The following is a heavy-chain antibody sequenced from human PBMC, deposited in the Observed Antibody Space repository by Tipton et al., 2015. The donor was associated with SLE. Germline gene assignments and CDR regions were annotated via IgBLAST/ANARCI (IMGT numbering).Heavy chain of an antibody. D-gene: IGHD4-17*01. V-gene: IGHV4-34*01. J-gene: IGHJ4*02. Sequence: LRLSCAVYGGSFSGYYWSWIRQPPGKGLEWIGEINRSGSTNYNPSLKSRVTISVDTSKNQFSLKLSSVTAADTAVYYCARSYGEGDFGYWGQGTLVTVSS. CDR2: INRSGST. CDR3: ARSYGEGDFGY. CDR1: GGSFSGYY.